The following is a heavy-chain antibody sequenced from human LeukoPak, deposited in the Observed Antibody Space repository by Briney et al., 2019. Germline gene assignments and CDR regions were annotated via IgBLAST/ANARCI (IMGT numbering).Heavy chain of an antibody. CDR3: ARDAGSSGWYVGGY. J-gene: IGHJ4*02. V-gene: IGHV3-33*01. CDR2: IWYGGNNK. Sequence: GGSLRLSCTGFGFTFRDYAVSWVRQAPGKGLEWVAVIWYGGNNKYYADSVKGRFTISRDNSKNTLYLQMNSLRAEDTAMYYCARDAGSSGWYVGGYWGQGTLVTVSS. CDR1: GFTFRDYA. D-gene: IGHD6-19*01.